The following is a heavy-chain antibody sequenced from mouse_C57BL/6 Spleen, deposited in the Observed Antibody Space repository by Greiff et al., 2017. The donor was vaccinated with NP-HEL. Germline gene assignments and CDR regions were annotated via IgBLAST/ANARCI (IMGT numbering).Heavy chain of an antibody. V-gene: IGHV1-80*01. D-gene: IGHD1-1*01. CDR3: AMDYHGNFDY. CDR1: GYAFSSYW. CDR2: IYPGDGDT. Sequence: QVQLKESGAELVKPGASVKISCKASGYAFSSYWMNWVKQRPGKGLEWIGQIYPGDGDTNYNGKLKGKATLTADKSSSTAYMQLSSLTSEDSAVYFCAMDYHGNFDYWGQGTTLTVSS. J-gene: IGHJ2*01.